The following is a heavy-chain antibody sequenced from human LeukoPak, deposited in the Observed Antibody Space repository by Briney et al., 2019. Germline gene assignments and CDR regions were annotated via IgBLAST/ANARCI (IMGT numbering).Heavy chain of an antibody. CDR3: ARLRGRSGSYSVDP. D-gene: IGHD3-10*01. J-gene: IGHJ5*02. V-gene: IGHV4-59*01. Sequence: SETLSLTCSVSGGSISGYYWNWIRQPPGKGLEWIGYIYYSGSTNYNPSLKSRVSISGDMSKNQISLKVESVTAADTAVYYCARLRGRSGSYSVDPWGQGTRVTVSS. CDR2: IYYSGST. CDR1: GGSISGYY.